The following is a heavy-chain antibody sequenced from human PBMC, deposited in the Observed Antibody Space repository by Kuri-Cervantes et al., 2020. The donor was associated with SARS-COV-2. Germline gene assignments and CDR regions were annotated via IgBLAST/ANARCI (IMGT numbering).Heavy chain of an antibody. D-gene: IGHD2-2*01. J-gene: IGHJ2*01. CDR3: ARGALICGSSSCHGDFDL. CDR1: GFRFSSYA. Sequence: GESLKISCAASGFRFSSYAMHWVRQAPGKGLEWVAVISYDGTNKYYGDSVRGRFTISRDNSKNTLQLQMNSLRTEDTAVHYCARGALICGSSSCHGDFDLWGRGTLVTVSS. CDR2: ISYDGTNK. V-gene: IGHV3-30*04.